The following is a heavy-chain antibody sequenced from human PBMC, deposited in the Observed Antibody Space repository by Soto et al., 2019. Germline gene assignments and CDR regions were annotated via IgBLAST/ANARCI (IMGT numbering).Heavy chain of an antibody. J-gene: IGHJ5*02. CDR2: ISSSSSTI. CDR1: GFTFSSYS. Sequence: EVQLVESGGGLVQPGGSLRLSCAASGFTFSSYSMNWVRQAPGKGLEWVSYISSSSSTIYYADSVKGRFTISRDNAKNSLYLQMNSLRAEETAVYYCAGDEGLDYYDYIWGSSWGQGTLVTVSS. D-gene: IGHD3-16*01. CDR3: AGDEGLDYYDYIWGSS. V-gene: IGHV3-48*01.